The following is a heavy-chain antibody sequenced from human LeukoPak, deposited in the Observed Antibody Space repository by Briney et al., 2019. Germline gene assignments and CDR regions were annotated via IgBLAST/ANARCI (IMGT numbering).Heavy chain of an antibody. Sequence: GGSLRLSCAASGFTFSSYSMNWVRQAPGKGLEWVSSISSSSSYIYYADSVKGRFTISRDNAKNSLYLQMNSLRAEDTAVYYCARLARRGQQLAPSYYYYMDVWGKGTTVTVSS. CDR1: GFTFSSYS. CDR3: ARLARRGQQLAPSYYYYMDV. J-gene: IGHJ6*03. CDR2: ISSSSSYI. D-gene: IGHD6-13*01. V-gene: IGHV3-21*01.